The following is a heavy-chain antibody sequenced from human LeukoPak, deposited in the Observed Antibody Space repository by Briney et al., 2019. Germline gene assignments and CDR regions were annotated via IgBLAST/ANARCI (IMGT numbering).Heavy chain of an antibody. CDR2: INHSGST. D-gene: IGHD3-3*01. Sequence: SETLSLTCAVYGGSFSGYYWSWIRQPPGKGLEWIGEINHSGSTNYNPSLKSRVTISVDTSKNQFSLKLSSVTAADTAVYYCARGAGEPYYDFWSGYLYYFDYWGQGTLVTVSS. V-gene: IGHV4-34*01. CDR3: ARGAGEPYYDFWSGYLYYFDY. CDR1: GGSFSGYY. J-gene: IGHJ4*02.